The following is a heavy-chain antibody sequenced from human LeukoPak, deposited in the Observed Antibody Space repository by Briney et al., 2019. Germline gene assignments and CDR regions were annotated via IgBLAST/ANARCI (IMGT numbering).Heavy chain of an antibody. CDR3: AKSRAPTAAPDAFDF. CDR1: GFIFSNYG. J-gene: IGHJ3*01. D-gene: IGHD1-14*01. Sequence: RGSLRLSCRASGFIFSNYGIHWVRQTPGKGLEWVAFIRYGGSGSNEYYADSVKGRFTISRDNSKNSLYLQMNRLRIEDSAVYYCAKSRAPTAAPDAFDFWGRGTMVTVSS. CDR2: IRYGGSGSNE. V-gene: IGHV3-30*02.